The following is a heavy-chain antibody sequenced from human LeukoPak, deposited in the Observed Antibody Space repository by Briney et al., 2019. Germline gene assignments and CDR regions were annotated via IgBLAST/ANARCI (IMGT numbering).Heavy chain of an antibody. CDR3: ARVPGYCSGGSCYNPNWFDP. D-gene: IGHD2-15*01. J-gene: IGHJ5*02. CDR1: GFTFSSYW. V-gene: IGHV3-7*03. Sequence: GGSLRLSCAASGFTFSSYWMSWVRQAPGKGLEWVANVKQDGSEKYYVDSVKGRFTISRDNAKNSLYLQMNSLRAEDTAVYYCARVPGYCSGGSCYNPNWFDPWGPGTLVTVSS. CDR2: VKQDGSEK.